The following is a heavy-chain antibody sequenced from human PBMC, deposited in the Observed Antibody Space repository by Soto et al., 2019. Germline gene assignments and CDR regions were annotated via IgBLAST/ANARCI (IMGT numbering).Heavy chain of an antibody. D-gene: IGHD3-9*01. V-gene: IGHV4-34*01. CDR2: INHSGST. CDR1: GGSVSGYY. J-gene: IGHJ6*02. CDR3: ARGGGLRYFDWLWSYGMDV. Sequence: SETLSLTCAVYGGSVSGYYWSWIRQPPGKGLEWIGEINHSGSTNYNPSLKSRVTISVDTSKNQFSLKLSSVTAADTAVYYCARGGGLRYFDWLWSYGMDVWGQGTTVTVSS.